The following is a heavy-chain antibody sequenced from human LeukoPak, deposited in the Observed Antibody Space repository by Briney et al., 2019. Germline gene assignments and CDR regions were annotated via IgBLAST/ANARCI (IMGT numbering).Heavy chain of an antibody. V-gene: IGHV1-2*02. J-gene: IGHJ3*02. CDR3: ARDRTPPIGYSSGRGDAFDI. D-gene: IGHD6-19*01. CDR1: GYTFTGYY. Sequence: GASVKVSCKASGYTFTGYYMHWVRQAPGQGLEWMGWINPNSGGTNYAQKFQGRVTITADESTSTAYMELSSLRSEDTAVYYCARDRTPPIGYSSGRGDAFDIWGQGTMVTVSS. CDR2: INPNSGGT.